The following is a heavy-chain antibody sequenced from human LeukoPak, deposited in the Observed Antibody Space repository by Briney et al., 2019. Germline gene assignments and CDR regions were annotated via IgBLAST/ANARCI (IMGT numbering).Heavy chain of an antibody. D-gene: IGHD4-17*01. CDR2: ISGSGGST. CDR1: GFTFSSYA. Sequence: GGSLRLSCAASGFTFSSYAMSWVRQAPGKGLEWVSAISGSGGSTYYADSVKGRFTISRDNSKNTLYLQMNSLRAEDTAVYYCAKDARLYGDYIAYFDYWGQGTLVTVSS. V-gene: IGHV3-23*01. J-gene: IGHJ4*02. CDR3: AKDARLYGDYIAYFDY.